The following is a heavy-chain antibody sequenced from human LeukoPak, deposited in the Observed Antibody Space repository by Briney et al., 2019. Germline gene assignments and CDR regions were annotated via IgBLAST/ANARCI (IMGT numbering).Heavy chain of an antibody. Sequence: PGGSLRLSCVVSGFTFSSYTMDWVRQAPGKGLEWVANIKQDGSAKYYVDSVKGRFTISRDNSKNSLYLQMNSLRAEDTAIYYCTRDSSGYYWGQGTLVTVSS. CDR1: GFTFSSYT. CDR2: IKQDGSAK. CDR3: TRDSSGYY. J-gene: IGHJ4*02. D-gene: IGHD3-10*01. V-gene: IGHV3-7*01.